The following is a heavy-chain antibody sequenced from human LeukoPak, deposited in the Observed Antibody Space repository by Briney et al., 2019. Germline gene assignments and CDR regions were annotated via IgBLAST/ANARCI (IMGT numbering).Heavy chain of an antibody. J-gene: IGHJ6*02. D-gene: IGHD5-18*01. CDR2: INHSGST. Sequence: SETLSLTCAVYGGSFSGYYWSWIRQPPGKGLEWIGEINHSGSTNYNPSLKSRVTISVDTSKNQFSLKLSSVTAADTAVYYCAKDRSPGQLWTRGMDVWGQGTTVTVSS. CDR3: AKDRSPGQLWTRGMDV. V-gene: IGHV4-34*01. CDR1: GGSFSGYY.